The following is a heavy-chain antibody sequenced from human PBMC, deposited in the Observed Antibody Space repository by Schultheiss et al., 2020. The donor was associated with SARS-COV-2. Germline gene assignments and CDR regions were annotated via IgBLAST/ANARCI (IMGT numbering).Heavy chain of an antibody. J-gene: IGHJ4*02. Sequence: GGSLRLSCAASGFTFRYFGMHWVRQAPGKGLEWVAVISYDGSNKYYADSVKGRFTISRDNSKNTLYLQMNSLRAEDTAVYYCARAYLNSLVDYWGQGTLVTVSS. V-gene: IGHV3-30*03. CDR1: GFTFRYFG. D-gene: IGHD2-21*01. CDR3: ARAYLNSLVDY. CDR2: ISYDGSNK.